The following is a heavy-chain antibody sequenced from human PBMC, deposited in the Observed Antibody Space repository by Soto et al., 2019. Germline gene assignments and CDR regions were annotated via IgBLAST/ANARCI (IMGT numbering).Heavy chain of an antibody. Sequence: QVQLVQSGAEVKKPGASVKVSCKASGYTFTSYGISWVRQAPGQGLEWMGWISAYNGNTNYAQKLQGRVTITTDTSTSTAYMELRGLRSDDTAVYYCARLKQQLDELEHFDYWGQGTLVTVSS. D-gene: IGHD6-13*01. CDR3: ARLKQQLDELEHFDY. J-gene: IGHJ4*02. CDR2: ISAYNGNT. CDR1: GYTFTSYG. V-gene: IGHV1-18*01.